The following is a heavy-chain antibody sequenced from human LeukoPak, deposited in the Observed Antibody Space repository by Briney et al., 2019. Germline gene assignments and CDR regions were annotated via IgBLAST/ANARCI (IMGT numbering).Heavy chain of an antibody. D-gene: IGHD2-2*01. CDR3: AREDIVVVPAAFDY. CDR1: GFTFSSYA. J-gene: IGHJ4*02. Sequence: GGSVRLSCAASGFTFSSYAMHWVRQAPGKGLEWVAVISYDGSNKYYADSVKGRFTISRDNSKTTLYLQMNSLRAEDTAVYYCAREDIVVVPAAFDYWGQGTLVTVSS. CDR2: ISYDGSNK. V-gene: IGHV3-30-3*01.